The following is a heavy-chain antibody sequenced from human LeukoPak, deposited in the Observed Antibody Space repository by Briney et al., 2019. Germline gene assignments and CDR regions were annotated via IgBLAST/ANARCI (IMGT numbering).Heavy chain of an antibody. V-gene: IGHV3-48*04. Sequence: GGSLRLSCAASGFIFSDYGMTWVRQAPGKGLEWLSYISSSISTIYYAVSVKGRFTISRDTAKNSLHLQMNSLRAEDTAVYYCARRFCTNGVCYLDYWGQGTLVTVSS. J-gene: IGHJ4*02. CDR3: ARRFCTNGVCYLDY. CDR2: ISSSISTI. D-gene: IGHD2-8*01. CDR1: GFIFSDYG.